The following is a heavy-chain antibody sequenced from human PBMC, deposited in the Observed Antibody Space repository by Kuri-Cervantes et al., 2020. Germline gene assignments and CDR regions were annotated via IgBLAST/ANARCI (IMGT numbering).Heavy chain of an antibody. CDR3: ARGASGSYYQDY. J-gene: IGHJ4*02. CDR1: GFTFSSYA. D-gene: IGHD1-26*01. V-gene: IGHV3-23*01. Sequence: GESLKISCAASGFTFSSYAMSWVRQAPGKGLEWVSTLSGSGGSTFYADSVKGRFTISRDNAKNTVYLQMNSLRAEDTAVYYCARGASGSYYQDYWGQGTLVTVSS. CDR2: LSGSGGST.